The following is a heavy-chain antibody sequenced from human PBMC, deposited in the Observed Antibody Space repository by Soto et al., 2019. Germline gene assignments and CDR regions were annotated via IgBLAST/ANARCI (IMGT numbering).Heavy chain of an antibody. CDR3: AREKGYSSSWYLRSKDFYYYGMDV. J-gene: IGHJ6*02. CDR1: GFTFSSYG. CDR2: IWYDGSNK. V-gene: IGHV3-33*01. Sequence: QVQLVESGGGVVQPGRSLRLSCAASGFTFSSYGMHWVRQAPGKGLEWVAVIWYDGSNKYYADSVKGRFTISRDNSKNTLYLQMNSLRAEDTAVYYCAREKGYSSSWYLRSKDFYYYGMDVWGQGTTVTVSS. D-gene: IGHD6-13*01.